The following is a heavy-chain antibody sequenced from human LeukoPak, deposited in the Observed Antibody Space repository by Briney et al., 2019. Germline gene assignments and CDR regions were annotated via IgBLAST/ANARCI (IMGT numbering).Heavy chain of an antibody. Sequence: TSETLSLTCAVYGGSFSGYYWSWIRQPPGKGLEWIGEINHSGSTNYNPSLKSRVTISVDTSKNQFSLKLSSVTAADTAVYYCARGRRYSNYFDYWGQGTLVTVSS. CDR2: INHSGST. CDR3: ARGRRYSNYFDY. D-gene: IGHD2-15*01. V-gene: IGHV4-34*01. CDR1: GGSFSGYY. J-gene: IGHJ4*02.